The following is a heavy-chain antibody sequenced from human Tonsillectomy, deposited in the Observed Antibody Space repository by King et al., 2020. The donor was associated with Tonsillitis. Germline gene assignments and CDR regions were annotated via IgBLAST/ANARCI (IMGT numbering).Heavy chain of an antibody. V-gene: IGHV2-5*02. Sequence: TLKESGPTLVKPTQTLTLTCTFSGFSLSAGAVGVGWIRQPPGKALEWLALIYWDYDKRDSPSLKSRLTITKETSKNQVVLTMTNMDPVDTATYDFICGVRGRGARSFDCWGQGTLVTVSS. D-gene: IGHD3-10*02. CDR2: IYWDYDK. CDR3: ICGVRGRGARSFDC. CDR1: GFSLSAGAVG. J-gene: IGHJ4*02.